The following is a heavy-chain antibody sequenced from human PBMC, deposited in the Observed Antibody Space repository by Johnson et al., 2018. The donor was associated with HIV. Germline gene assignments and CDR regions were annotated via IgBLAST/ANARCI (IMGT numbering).Heavy chain of an antibody. Sequence: VQLVESGGGVVQPGTSLRLSCAASGFTFGIYGMHWVRQAPGTGLEWVALMSYDRSNEYYGDSVKGRFRFSRDNSQNTLYLQMNSLRVADTAVYYCARDRSLWFRELWPRDAFDMWGQGTKITVSS. CDR3: ARDRSLWFRELWPRDAFDM. CDR1: GFTFGIYG. V-gene: IGHV3-30*03. D-gene: IGHD3-10*01. J-gene: IGHJ3*02. CDR2: MSYDRSNE.